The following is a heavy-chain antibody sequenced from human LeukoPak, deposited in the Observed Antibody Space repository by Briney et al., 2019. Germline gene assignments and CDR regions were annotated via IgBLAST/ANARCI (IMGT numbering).Heavy chain of an antibody. V-gene: IGHV3-7*01. CDR3: VRDTGGSGSYPDY. CDR2: IKQDGSEN. J-gene: IGHJ4*02. D-gene: IGHD1-26*01. CDR1: GFTFSNYW. Sequence: GALRLSCAASGFTFSNYWMTRVRQAPDKGLEWVANIKQDGSENHYVESVRGRLTISRDNAKNSLYLQVNSLRAEDTALYYCVRDTGGSGSYPDYWGPGTLVTVSS.